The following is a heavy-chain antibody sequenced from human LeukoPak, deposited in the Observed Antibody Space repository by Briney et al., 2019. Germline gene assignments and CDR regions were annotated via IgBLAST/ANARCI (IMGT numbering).Heavy chain of an antibody. CDR3: ARLGYYYDSSGYYHSFFDY. V-gene: IGHV3-30*04. CDR1: GFTFSSYA. CDR2: ISYDGSNK. D-gene: IGHD3-22*01. Sequence: GGSLRLSCAASGFTFSSYAVHWVRQAPGKGLEWVAVISYDGSNKYYADSVKGRFTISRDNSKNTLYLQMNSLRAEDTAVYYCARLGYYYDSSGYYHSFFDYWGQGTLVTVSS. J-gene: IGHJ4*02.